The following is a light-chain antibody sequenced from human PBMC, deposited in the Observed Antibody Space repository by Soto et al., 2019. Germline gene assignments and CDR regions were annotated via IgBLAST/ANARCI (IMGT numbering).Light chain of an antibody. Sequence: QSALTQPASVSGSPGQSITISCTGTSSDVGGYKYVSWFQQHPGKAPKLMIYEVSNRPSGVANRFSGSKSGNTASLTISGLQAEDEADYYCSSHTSSSTWMFGGGTQLTVL. CDR3: SSHTSSSTWM. J-gene: IGLJ3*02. CDR2: EVS. V-gene: IGLV2-14*01. CDR1: SSDVGGYKY.